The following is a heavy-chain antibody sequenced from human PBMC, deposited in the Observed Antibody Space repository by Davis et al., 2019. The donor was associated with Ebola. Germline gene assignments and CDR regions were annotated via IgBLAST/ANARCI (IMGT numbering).Heavy chain of an antibody. J-gene: IGHJ6*02. V-gene: IGHV3-7*01. CDR1: GLTFSIYW. CDR2: IKQDGSEK. Sequence: GESLKISCAASGLTFSIYWMSWVRQAPGKGLEWVANIKQDGSEKYYVDSVKGRFTIPRDNAKNSLYLQMNSLRAEDTAVYYCLYGMDVWGQGTTVTVSS. CDR3: LYGMDV.